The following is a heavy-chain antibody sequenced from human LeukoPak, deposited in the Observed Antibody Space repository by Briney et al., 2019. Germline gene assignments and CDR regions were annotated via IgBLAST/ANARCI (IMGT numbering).Heavy chain of an antibody. CDR2: ISGSGGST. CDR1: GFTFRSYA. CDR3: AKDLAYDSSGYSK. J-gene: IGHJ4*02. Sequence: GGSLRLSCAASGFTFRSYAMSWVREAPGKGGEGVSAISGSGGSTYYAHSVKGRFTISRDNSKNTLYLQMNSLRAEDTAVYYCAKDLAYDSSGYSKWGQGTLVTVSS. D-gene: IGHD3-22*01. V-gene: IGHV3-23*01.